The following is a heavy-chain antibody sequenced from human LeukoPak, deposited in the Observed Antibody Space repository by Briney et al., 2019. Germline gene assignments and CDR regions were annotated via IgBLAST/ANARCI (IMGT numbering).Heavy chain of an antibody. CDR2: ISAYNGNT. D-gene: IGHD3-16*01. V-gene: IGHV1-18*01. J-gene: IGHJ5*02. Sequence: LWASVKVSCKASGYTFTSYGISWVRQAPGQGLEWMGWISAYNGNTNYAQKLQGRVTMTTDTSTSTAYMELRSLRSDDTAVYYCVRKLGEGNWFDPWGQGTLVTVSS. CDR1: GYTFTSYG. CDR3: VRKLGEGNWFDP.